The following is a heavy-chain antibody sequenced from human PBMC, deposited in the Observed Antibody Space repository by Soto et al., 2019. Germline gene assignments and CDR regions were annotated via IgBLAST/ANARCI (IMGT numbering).Heavy chain of an antibody. CDR2: MNPNSGNT. Sequence: ASVKVSCKASGYTFTSYDINCVRQATGQGLEWMGWMNPNSGNTGYAQKFQGRVTMTRNTSISTAYMELSSLRSEDTAVYYCARVHDFWRGYYKNWFDPWGQGTLVTVSS. CDR3: ARVHDFWRGYYKNWFDP. J-gene: IGHJ5*02. D-gene: IGHD3-3*01. CDR1: GYTFTSYD. V-gene: IGHV1-8*01.